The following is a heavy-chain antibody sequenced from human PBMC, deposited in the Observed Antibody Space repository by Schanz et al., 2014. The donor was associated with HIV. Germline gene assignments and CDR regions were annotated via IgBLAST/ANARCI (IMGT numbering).Heavy chain of an antibody. J-gene: IGHJ6*02. Sequence: QVQLVESGGGVVQPGRSLRLSCAASGFTFSSFAMHWVRQAPGKGLEWVTLISYEGSKRYYADSVKGRFTVSRDNTKNTLFLQMNSLRGEDTAVYYCARVANWDYYGMDVWGRGTTVTVSS. V-gene: IGHV3-30-3*01. CDR3: ARVANWDYYGMDV. CDR1: GFTFSSFA. D-gene: IGHD3-16*01. CDR2: ISYEGSKR.